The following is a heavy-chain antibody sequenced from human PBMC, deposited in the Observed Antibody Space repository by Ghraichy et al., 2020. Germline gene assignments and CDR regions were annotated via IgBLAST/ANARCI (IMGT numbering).Heavy chain of an antibody. V-gene: IGHV1-69*13. CDR2: IIPIFGTA. Sequence: SVKVSCKASGGTFSSYAISWVRQAPGQGLEWMGGIIPIFGTANYAQKFQGRVTITADESTSTAYMELSSLRSEDTAVYYCARALELERGAFDIWGQGTMVTVSS. J-gene: IGHJ3*02. CDR3: ARALELERGAFDI. D-gene: IGHD1-1*01. CDR1: GGTFSSYA.